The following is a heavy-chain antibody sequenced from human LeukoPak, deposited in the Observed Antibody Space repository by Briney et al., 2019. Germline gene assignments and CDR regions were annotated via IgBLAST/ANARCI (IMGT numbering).Heavy chain of an antibody. CDR2: IKQDGSEK. J-gene: IGHJ6*02. V-gene: IGHV3-7*03. D-gene: IGHD3-10*01. CDR3: ANGRVGETKYDYYYYGLDV. Sequence: GGSLRLSCAASGFTFSSYWMSWVRQAPGKGLEWVANIKQDGSEKYYVDSVKGRFTISRDNAKNSLYLQMNSLRAEDTAVYYCANGRVGETKYDYYYYGLDVWGQGATVTVSS. CDR1: GFTFSSYW.